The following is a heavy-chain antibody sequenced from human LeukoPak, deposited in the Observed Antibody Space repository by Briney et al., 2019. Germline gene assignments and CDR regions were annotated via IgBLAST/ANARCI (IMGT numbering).Heavy chain of an antibody. D-gene: IGHD6-19*01. CDR2: ISGSGGST. CDR3: AKDTKIAVAGYYYYYGMDV. J-gene: IGHJ6*02. CDR1: GFTFSSYA. V-gene: IGHV3-23*01. Sequence: GGSLRLSCAASGFTFSSYAMSWVRQAPGKGLEWVSAISGSGGSTYYADSVKGRFTISRDNSKNTLYLQMNSLRAEDTAVYYCAKDTKIAVAGYYYYYGMDVWGQGTTVTVSS.